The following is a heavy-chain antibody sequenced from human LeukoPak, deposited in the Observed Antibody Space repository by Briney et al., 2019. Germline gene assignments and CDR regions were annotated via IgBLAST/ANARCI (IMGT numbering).Heavy chain of an antibody. V-gene: IGHV5-51*01. CDR2: IYPGDSET. Sequence: GESLQISCKGSGYSFPTYWIGCVRQMPGKGLEWMGIIYPGDSETRYSPSFQGQVTISADKSISTAYLQWSRLKASDTAMYYCARESRADYWGEGTLVTVSS. CDR1: GYSFPTYW. D-gene: IGHD6-25*01. J-gene: IGHJ4*02. CDR3: ARESRADY.